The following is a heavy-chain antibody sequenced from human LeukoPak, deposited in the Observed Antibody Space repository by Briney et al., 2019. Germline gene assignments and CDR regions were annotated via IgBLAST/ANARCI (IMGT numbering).Heavy chain of an antibody. Sequence: GGSLRLSCAASGFTVSSNYMSWVRQAPGKGLEWVSVIYSGGSTYYADSVKGRFTISRDNSKNMLYLQMNSLRAEDTAVYYCARDAQNYGSGSYSSPSDIWGQGTMVTVSS. V-gene: IGHV3-53*01. D-gene: IGHD3-10*01. CDR2: IYSGGST. CDR1: GFTVSSNY. CDR3: ARDAQNYGSGSYSSPSDI. J-gene: IGHJ3*02.